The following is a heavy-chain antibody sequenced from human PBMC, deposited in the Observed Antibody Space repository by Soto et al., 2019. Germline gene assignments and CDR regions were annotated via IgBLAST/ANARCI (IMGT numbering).Heavy chain of an antibody. V-gene: IGHV2-5*02. D-gene: IGHD2-15*01. J-gene: IGHJ4*02. CDR2: IYWDDDT. CDR3: SHIVVAALGYYFDY. Sequence: QITLKESGPTLVKPTQTLTLTCTFSGFSLSTTRVAVGWIRQPPGKALEWLALIYWDDDTRYSPFLKSRLTITKDTSKNQVVLTMANMDPVDTATYYCSHIVVAALGYYFDYWGQGTLVTVSS. CDR1: GFSLSTTRVA.